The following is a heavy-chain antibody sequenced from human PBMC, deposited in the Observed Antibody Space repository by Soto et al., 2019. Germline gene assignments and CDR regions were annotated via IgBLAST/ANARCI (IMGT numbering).Heavy chain of an antibody. CDR1: GGSISSYY. V-gene: IGHV4-59*01. J-gene: IGHJ4*02. CDR3: ARAGMIGTNLDY. D-gene: IGHD1-7*01. CDR2: IYYSGST. Sequence: SETLSLTCTVSGGSISSYYWSWIRQPPGKGPEWIGYIYYSGSTNYNPSLESRVTISVDTSKNQFSLKLSSVTAADTAVYYCARAGMIGTNLDYWGQGTLVTVSS.